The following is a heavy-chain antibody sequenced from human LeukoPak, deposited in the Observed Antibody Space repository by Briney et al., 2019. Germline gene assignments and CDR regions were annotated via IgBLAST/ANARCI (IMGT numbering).Heavy chain of an antibody. Sequence: GGSLRLSCAASGFTVSSNYMSWVRQAPGKGLGWVSVIYSGGSTYYADSVKGRFTISRDNSKNTLYLQINSLRAEDTAVYYCARVPTGGYYFDYWGQGTLVTVSS. CDR2: IYSGGST. V-gene: IGHV3-66*01. CDR3: ARVPTGGYYFDY. J-gene: IGHJ4*02. D-gene: IGHD1-1*01. CDR1: GFTVSSNY.